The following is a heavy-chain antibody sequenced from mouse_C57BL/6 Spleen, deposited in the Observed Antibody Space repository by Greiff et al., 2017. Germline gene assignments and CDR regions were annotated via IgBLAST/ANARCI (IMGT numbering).Heavy chain of an antibody. D-gene: IGHD3-2*02. CDR2: IDPSDSET. J-gene: IGHJ3*01. CDR1: GYTFTSYW. CDR3: ARRSSGYWFAY. V-gene: IGHV1-52*01. Sequence: QVQLQQSGAELVRPGSSVKLSCKASGYTFTSYWMHWVKQRPIQGLEWIGNIDPSDSETHYNQKFKDKATLTVDKSSSTAYMQLSSLTSEDSAVYYCARRSSGYWFAYWGQGTLVTVSA.